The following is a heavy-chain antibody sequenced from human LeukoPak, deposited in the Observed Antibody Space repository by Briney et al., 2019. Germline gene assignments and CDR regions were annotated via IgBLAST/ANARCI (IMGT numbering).Heavy chain of an antibody. CDR3: ARDRGYGAFDI. CDR1: EFTFSTSG. J-gene: IGHJ3*02. V-gene: IGHV3-21*01. D-gene: IGHD3-16*01. CDR2: ISSSVSYI. Sequence: PGGSLRLSCAASEFTFSTSGMTWVRQAPGKGLEWVSSISSSVSYIYYADSVKGRFTISRDNAKNSLFLQMNSLRAEDTAVYYCARDRGYGAFDIWGQGTMVTVSS.